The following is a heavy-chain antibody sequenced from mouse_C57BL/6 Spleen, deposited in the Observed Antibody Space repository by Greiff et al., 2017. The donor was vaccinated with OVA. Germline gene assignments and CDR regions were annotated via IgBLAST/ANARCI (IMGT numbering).Heavy chain of an antibody. Sequence: QVQLQQPGAELVKPGASVKMSCKASGYTFTSYWITWVKQRPGQGLEWIGGIYPGSGSTNYNEKFKSKATLTVDTSSSTAYMQLSSLTSEDSAVYYCARAAFAKDYFDYWGQGTTLTVSS. D-gene: IGHD1-3*01. CDR1: GYTFTSYW. CDR3: ARAAFAKDYFDY. J-gene: IGHJ2*01. CDR2: IYPGSGST. V-gene: IGHV1-55*01.